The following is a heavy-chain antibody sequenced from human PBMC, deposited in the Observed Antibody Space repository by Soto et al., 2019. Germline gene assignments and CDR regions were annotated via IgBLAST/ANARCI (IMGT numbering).Heavy chain of an antibody. V-gene: IGHV5-10-1*01. J-gene: IGHJ4*02. Sequence: GESLKISCNGSGYIFTSYWISWVRQMPGKGLEWMGRIDPGDSYTNYSPSFQGHVTISADKSISTAYLQWSSLKASDTAMYYCARLEWLPPTNYWGQGTLVTVSS. CDR2: IDPGDSYT. CDR3: ARLEWLPPTNY. D-gene: IGHD3-3*01. CDR1: GYIFTSYW.